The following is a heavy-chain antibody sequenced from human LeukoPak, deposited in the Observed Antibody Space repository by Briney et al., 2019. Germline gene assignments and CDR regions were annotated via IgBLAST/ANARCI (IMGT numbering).Heavy chain of an antibody. CDR2: IYTSGST. CDR1: GGSISSGSYY. Sequence: SQTLSLTCTVSGGSISSGSYYWSWIRQPAGKGLEWIGRIYTSGSTNYNPSLKSRVTISVDTSKNQFSLKLSSVTAADTAVYYCARSAKYQLGVFYWGQGTLVTVSS. V-gene: IGHV4-61*02. J-gene: IGHJ4*02. D-gene: IGHD2-2*01. CDR3: ARSAKYQLGVFY.